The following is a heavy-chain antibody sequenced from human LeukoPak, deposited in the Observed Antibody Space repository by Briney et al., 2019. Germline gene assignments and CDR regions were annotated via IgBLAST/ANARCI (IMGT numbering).Heavy chain of an antibody. CDR3: ASTITIFGVVLKDAFDI. J-gene: IGHJ3*02. V-gene: IGHV5-51*01. D-gene: IGHD3-3*01. CDR2: IYPGDSDT. CDR1: GYSFISYW. Sequence: GESLKISCKGSGYSFISYWIGWVSQMPGKGLEWMGIIYPGDSDTRYSPSFQGQVTISADKSISTAYLQWSSLKASDTAMYYCASTITIFGVVLKDAFDIWGQGTMVTVSS.